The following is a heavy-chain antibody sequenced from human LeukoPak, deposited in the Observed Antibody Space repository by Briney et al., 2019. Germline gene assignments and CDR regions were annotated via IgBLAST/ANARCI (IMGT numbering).Heavy chain of an antibody. V-gene: IGHV3-30*02. J-gene: IGHJ4*02. Sequence: PGGSLRLSCAASGFSLTGHDMHWARQAPDKGLERVAFTRDGGYYAESVKGRFTISIDSSKNTLYLHMSSLRPEDTAIYYCAKDGQLGYWGQGTLVTVSS. D-gene: IGHD3-16*01. CDR2: TRDGG. CDR1: GFSLTGHD. CDR3: AKDGQLGY.